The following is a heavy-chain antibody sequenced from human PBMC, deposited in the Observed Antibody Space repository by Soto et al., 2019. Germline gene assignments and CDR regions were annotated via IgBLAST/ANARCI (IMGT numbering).Heavy chain of an antibody. J-gene: IGHJ3*02. Sequence: GGSLRLSCAASGFTFSSYDMHWVRQATGKGLEWVSAIGTAGDTYYPGSVKGRFTISRENAKNSLYLQMNSLRAEDTAVYYCATQSHYYDSSGNSDAFDIWGQGTMVTVSS. CDR2: IGTAGDT. CDR3: ATQSHYYDSSGNSDAFDI. V-gene: IGHV3-13*01. D-gene: IGHD3-22*01. CDR1: GFTFSSYD.